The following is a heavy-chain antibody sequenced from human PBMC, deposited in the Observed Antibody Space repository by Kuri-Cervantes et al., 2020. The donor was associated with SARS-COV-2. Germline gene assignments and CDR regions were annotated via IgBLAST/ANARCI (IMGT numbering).Heavy chain of an antibody. J-gene: IGHJ3*01. CDR1: GGSFSDYY. CDR3: AVWVDSSGYDP. Sequence: SETLSLTWAVYGGSFSDYYCSWVRQPPGKGLEWIGEINHSGNTNYDPSLKSRVTISIDTSKNQFSMKLSSVTAADTAVYYCAVWVDSSGYDPWGQGTMVTVSS. CDR2: INHSGNT. D-gene: IGHD3-22*01. V-gene: IGHV4-34*01.